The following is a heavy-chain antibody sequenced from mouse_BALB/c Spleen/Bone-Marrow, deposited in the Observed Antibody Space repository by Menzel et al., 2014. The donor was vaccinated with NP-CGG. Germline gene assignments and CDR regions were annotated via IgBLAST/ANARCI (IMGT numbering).Heavy chain of an antibody. CDR3: AREVRAPWYAIDY. J-gene: IGHJ4*01. Sequence: QVQLQQSGPELVEPGASVKISCKGSGYTFXDYAMHWVKQSHAKSLEWIGDISTYNGNTNYNQKFKGKATMTVDKSSSTAYMELARLTSEDSAIYYCAREVRAPWYAIDYWGQGTSVTVSS. V-gene: IGHV1S137*01. CDR2: ISTYNGNT. D-gene: IGHD2-14*01. CDR1: GYTFXDYA.